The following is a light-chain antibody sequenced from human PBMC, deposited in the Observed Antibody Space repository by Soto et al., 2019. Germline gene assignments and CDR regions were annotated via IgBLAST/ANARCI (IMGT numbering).Light chain of an antibody. V-gene: IGLV2-14*01. CDR3: SSYTSSSTPV. CDR2: DVS. Sequence: QSALTQPASVSGSPGQSITISCTGTRSDVGGYNYVSWYQQHPGKAPKLMIYDVSNRPSGVSNRFSDSKSGNTASLTISGLQAEDEADYYCSSYTSSSTPVFGTGTKVTVL. J-gene: IGLJ1*01. CDR1: RSDVGGYNY.